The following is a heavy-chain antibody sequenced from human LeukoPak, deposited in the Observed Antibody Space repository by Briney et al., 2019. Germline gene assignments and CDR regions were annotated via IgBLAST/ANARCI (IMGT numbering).Heavy chain of an antibody. CDR2: IIPILGIA. Sequence: SVKVSCKASGGTFSSYAIGWVRQAPGQGLEWMGRIIPILGIANYAQKFQGRVTITADKSTSTAYMELSSLRSEDTAVYYCARIGTSSSWYPYYFDYWGQGTLVTVSS. D-gene: IGHD6-13*01. J-gene: IGHJ4*02. V-gene: IGHV1-69*04. CDR1: GGTFSSYA. CDR3: ARIGTSSSWYPYYFDY.